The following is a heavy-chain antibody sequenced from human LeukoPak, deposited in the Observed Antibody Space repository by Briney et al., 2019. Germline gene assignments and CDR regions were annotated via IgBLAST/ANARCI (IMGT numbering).Heavy chain of an antibody. J-gene: IGHJ6*03. D-gene: IGHD6-19*01. CDR3: ARGQESSGWNFYYYYYMDV. CDR1: GYTFTSYD. CDR2: MNPNSGNT. V-gene: IGHV1-8*03. Sequence: ASVKVSSKASGYTFTSYDINWVRQATGQGLEWMGWMNPNSGNTGYTKKFQGRVTITRNTSISTAYMELSGLRSEDTAVYYCARGQESSGWNFYYYYYMDVWGKGTTVTVSS.